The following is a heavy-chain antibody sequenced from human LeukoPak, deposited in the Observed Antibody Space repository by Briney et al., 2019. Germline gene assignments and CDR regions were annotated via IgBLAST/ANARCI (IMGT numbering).Heavy chain of an antibody. Sequence: GASVKVSCKASGYTFTSYYMHWVRQAPGQGLEWMGIINPSGGSTSYAQKFQGRVTMTRDTSTSTVYMELSSLRSEDTAVYYCARASTNYDFWSGYLYEFDYWGQGTLVTVSS. CDR1: GYTFTSYY. CDR2: INPSGGST. CDR3: ARASTNYDFWSGYLYEFDY. V-gene: IGHV1-46*01. J-gene: IGHJ4*02. D-gene: IGHD3-3*01.